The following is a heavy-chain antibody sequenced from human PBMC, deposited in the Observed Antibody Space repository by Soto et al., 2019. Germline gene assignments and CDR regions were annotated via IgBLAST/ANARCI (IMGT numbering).Heavy chain of an antibody. CDR3: ARTQTVTTIIDY. Sequence: SETLSLTCAVSGGSISSSSYYWSWIRQPPGKGLEWIGYIYYSGSTNYNPSLKSRVTISVDTSKNQFSLKLSSVTAADTAVYYCARTQTVTTIIDYWGQGTLVTVSS. D-gene: IGHD4-17*01. J-gene: IGHJ4*02. CDR2: IYYSGST. CDR1: GGSISSSSYY. V-gene: IGHV4-61*01.